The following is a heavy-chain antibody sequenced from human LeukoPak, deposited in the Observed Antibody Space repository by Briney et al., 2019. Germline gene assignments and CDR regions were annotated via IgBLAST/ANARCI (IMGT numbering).Heavy chain of an antibody. V-gene: IGHV4-59*01. CDR3: ARTTEGGYTYGYFYYYYMDV. CDR1: GGSISSYY. Sequence: SETLSLTCTVSGGSISSYYWSWIRQPPGKGLVWIGYIHYSGSTNYNPSLKSRVTISVDTSKNQFSLKLSPVTAADTAVYYCARTTEGGYTYGYFYYYYMDVWGKGTTVTISS. J-gene: IGHJ6*03. CDR2: IHYSGST. D-gene: IGHD5-18*01.